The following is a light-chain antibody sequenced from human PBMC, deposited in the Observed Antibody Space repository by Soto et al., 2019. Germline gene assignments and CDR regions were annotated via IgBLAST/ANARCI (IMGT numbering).Light chain of an antibody. V-gene: IGLV2-14*01. CDR1: SSDVGGYNY. CDR2: EVS. Sequence: QSVLTQPASVSGSPGQSITISCTGTSSDVGGYNYVSWYQQHPGKAPNLMIYEVSNRPSGVSNRFSGSKSGNTASLTISGLQAEDEADYYCLLSYNGPYVFGTGTKVTVL. J-gene: IGLJ1*01. CDR3: LLSYNGPYV.